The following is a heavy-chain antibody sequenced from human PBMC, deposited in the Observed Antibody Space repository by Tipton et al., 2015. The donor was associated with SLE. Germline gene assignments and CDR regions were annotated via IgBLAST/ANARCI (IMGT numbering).Heavy chain of an antibody. Sequence: TLSLTCNVSGYSISSGYYWGWIRQFPGKGLEWIGCFYYSGSTYYNPSLKSRVTISVDTSKNQFSLKLSSVTAADTAVYYCARNPITMVRGVIPGAFDIWGQGTMVTVSS. CDR1: GYSISSGYY. J-gene: IGHJ3*02. V-gene: IGHV4-38-2*02. D-gene: IGHD3-10*01. CDR3: ARNPITMVRGVIPGAFDI. CDR2: FYYSGST.